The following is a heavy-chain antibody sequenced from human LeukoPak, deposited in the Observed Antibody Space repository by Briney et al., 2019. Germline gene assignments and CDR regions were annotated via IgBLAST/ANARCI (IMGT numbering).Heavy chain of an antibody. CDR2: TYYRSKWNN. J-gene: IGHJ4*02. D-gene: IGHD3-3*01. CDR1: GDSVSSNSAA. CDR3: ARGFRKDFLSGYYVFDF. V-gene: IGHV6-1*01. Sequence: SQTLSLTCAISGDSVSSNSAAWNWLRQSSSGGLEWLGRTYYRSKWNNEYAVSVKGRMTVSPDTSENQFSLHLDSVTPEDTAVYFCARGFRKDFLSGYYVFDFWGQGTRVTVSS.